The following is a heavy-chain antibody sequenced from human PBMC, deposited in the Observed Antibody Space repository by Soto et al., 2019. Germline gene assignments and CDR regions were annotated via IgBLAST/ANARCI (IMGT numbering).Heavy chain of an antibody. CDR2: ISPSGGSP. D-gene: IGHD3-16*01. J-gene: IGHJ6*02. CDR3: ARARELRDYYYYSMDV. V-gene: IGHV1-46*01. CDR1: GYKFTNYY. Sequence: QAQLVQSGTEVKQPGASVRISCKSSGYKFTNYYMYWVRQAPGQGLEWMGVISPSGGSPNYARKFRGRVTMTTDTSTSIVYLEVTRLTSEDTAIYYCARARELRDYYYYSMDVWGQGTTVTVSS.